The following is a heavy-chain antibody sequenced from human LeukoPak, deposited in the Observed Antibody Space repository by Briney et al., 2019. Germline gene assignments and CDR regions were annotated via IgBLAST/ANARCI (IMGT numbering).Heavy chain of an antibody. V-gene: IGHV3-23*01. D-gene: IGHD7-27*01. Sequence: AGGSLRLSCAASGFTFSSYTMNWVRQAPGKGLEWVSTITTSDGNTYYADSVKGRFTVSRDNSKNTLFLQMNSLRAEDTAVYYCAKDGGLWVSAHWGDSWGRGTLVTVSS. CDR2: ITTSDGNT. CDR1: GFTFSSYT. J-gene: IGHJ4*02. CDR3: AKDGGLWVSAHWGDS.